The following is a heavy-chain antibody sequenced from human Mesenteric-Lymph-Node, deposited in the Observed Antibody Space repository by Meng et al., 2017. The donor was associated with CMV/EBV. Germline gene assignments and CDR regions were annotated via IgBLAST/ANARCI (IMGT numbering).Heavy chain of an antibody. J-gene: IGHJ1*01. CDR3: ARGIHYYDNSDYSFQH. D-gene: IGHD3-22*01. CDR2: IIPIFGTA. Sequence: SVKVSCKASGGTFSSYAISWVRQAPGQGLEWMGGIIPIFGTANYAQKFQGRVTITTDESTSTAYMELSSLRSDDTAVYFCARGIHYYDNSDYSFQHWGQGTLVTVSS. CDR1: GGTFSSYA. V-gene: IGHV1-69*05.